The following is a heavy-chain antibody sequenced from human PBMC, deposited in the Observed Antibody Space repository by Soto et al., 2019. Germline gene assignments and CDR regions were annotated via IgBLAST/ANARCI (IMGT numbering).Heavy chain of an antibody. V-gene: IGHV3-7*03. CDR1: GFILRNYW. J-gene: IGHJ5*02. CDR3: AIYRSLAP. CDR2: ITEDGSEK. D-gene: IGHD3-16*02. Sequence: EVQLVESGGGLVQPGGSLRLSCADSGFILRNYWMSWVRQAPGMGLQWVASITEDGSEKYYVDPVKGRFTISRENAKNSLYLQMNSRRAEEPAVYYFAIYRSLAPWGQGILVTVSS.